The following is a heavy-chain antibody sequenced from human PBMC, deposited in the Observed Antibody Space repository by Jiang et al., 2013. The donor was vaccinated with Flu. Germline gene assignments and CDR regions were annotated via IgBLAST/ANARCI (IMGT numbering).Heavy chain of an antibody. V-gene: IGHV5-51*03. CDR3: ARTYDCSSTSCYGPNFDY. D-gene: IGHD2-2*01. CDR1: GYSFTTYW. CDR2: IHPFDSET. J-gene: IGHJ4*02. Sequence: PGESLKISCEGSGYSFTTYWIGWVRQMPGKGLEWMGNIHPFDSETRYSPSFQGQVTISADKSISTAYLQWSSLKASDTAMYYCARTYDCSSTSCYGPNFDYWGQGTLVTVSS.